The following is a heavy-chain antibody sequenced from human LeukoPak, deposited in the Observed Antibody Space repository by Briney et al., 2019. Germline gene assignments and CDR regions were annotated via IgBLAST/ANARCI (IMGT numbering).Heavy chain of an antibody. CDR1: GGSISSYY. CDR2: IYYSGST. D-gene: IGHD6-19*01. CDR3: AGSAGYSSGWYPFGYYGMDV. J-gene: IGHJ6*02. V-gene: IGHV4-59*01. Sequence: PSETLSLTCTVSGGSISSYYWSWIRQPPGKGLEWIGYIYYSGSTNYNPSLKSRVTISVDTSRNQFSLKLSSVTAADTAVYYCAGSAGYSSGWYPFGYYGMDVWGQGTTVTVSS.